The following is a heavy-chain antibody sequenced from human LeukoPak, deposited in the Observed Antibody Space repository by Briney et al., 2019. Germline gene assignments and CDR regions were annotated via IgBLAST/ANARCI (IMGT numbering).Heavy chain of an antibody. CDR2: IHHSGST. J-gene: IGHJ4*02. Sequence: PSETLSLTCTVSGGSISSGGYYWSWIRQPPGKGLEWIGYIHHSGSTNYNPSFKSRVTISVDTSKNQFSLQLSSVTAADTAVYYCARGINSFSGGWLRPPSGVAFAYWGLGTLVTVSS. CDR3: ARGINSFSGGWLRPPSGVAFAY. V-gene: IGHV4-61*08. D-gene: IGHD6-19*01. CDR1: GGSISSGGYY.